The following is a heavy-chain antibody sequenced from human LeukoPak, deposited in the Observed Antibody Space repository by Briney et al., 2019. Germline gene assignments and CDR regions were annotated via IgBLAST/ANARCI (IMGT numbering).Heavy chain of an antibody. CDR3: ATSREGTIDY. CDR1: GGSISSSSYY. J-gene: IGHJ4*02. CDR2: IYYSGST. V-gene: IGHV4-39*01. Sequence: SETLSLTCTVSGGSISSSSYYWGWIRQPPGKGLEWIGSIYYSGSTYYNPSLKSRVTISVDTSKNQFSLKLSSVTAPDTAVYYCATSREGTIDYWGQGTLVTVSS. D-gene: IGHD1-1*01.